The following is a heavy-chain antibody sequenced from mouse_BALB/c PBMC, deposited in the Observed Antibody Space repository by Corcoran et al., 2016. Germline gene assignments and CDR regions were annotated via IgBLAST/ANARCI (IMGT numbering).Heavy chain of an antibody. Sequence: EVQLQQSGPELVKPGASVKMSCKASGYTFTSYVMHWVKQKPGQCLEWIGYINPYNDGTKYNEKFKCKATLNSDKSSSTAYMERSRLISEDSAGYYCARWEVYYCLVYWGQGTTLTVPS. V-gene: IGHV1S136*01. CDR1: GYTFTSYV. CDR2: INPYNDGT. CDR3: ARWEVYYCLVY. D-gene: IGHD1-1*01. J-gene: IGHJ2*01.